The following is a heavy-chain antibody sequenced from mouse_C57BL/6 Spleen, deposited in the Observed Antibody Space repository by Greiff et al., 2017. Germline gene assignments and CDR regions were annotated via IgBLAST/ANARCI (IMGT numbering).Heavy chain of an antibody. CDR1: GYTFTSYT. V-gene: IGHV1-4*01. J-gene: IGHJ3*01. Sequence: VQLQQSGAELARPGASVKMSCKASGYTFTSYTMHWVKQRPGQGLEWIGYINPSSGYTKYNQKFKDKATLTADKSSSTAYMHLSILTSEDSAIYYCVYGYDAWFAYWGQGTLVTVSA. CDR3: VYGYDAWFAY. D-gene: IGHD2-2*01. CDR2: INPSSGYT.